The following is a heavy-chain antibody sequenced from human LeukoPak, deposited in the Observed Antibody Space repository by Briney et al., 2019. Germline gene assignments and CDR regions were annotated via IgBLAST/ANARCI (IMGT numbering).Heavy chain of an antibody. Sequence: GGSLRLSCAASGFTFSSYSMNWVRQAPGKGLEWVSSISSSSSYICYADSVKGRFTISRDNAKNSLYLQMNSLRAEDTAVYYCARYGGLFDYWGQGTLVTVSS. V-gene: IGHV3-21*04. CDR3: ARYGGLFDY. D-gene: IGHD4-23*01. CDR1: GFTFSSYS. J-gene: IGHJ4*02. CDR2: ISSSSSYI.